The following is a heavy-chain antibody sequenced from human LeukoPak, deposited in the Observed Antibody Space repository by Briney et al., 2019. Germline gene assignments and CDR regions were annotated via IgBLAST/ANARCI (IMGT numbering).Heavy chain of an antibody. V-gene: IGHV4-59*13. D-gene: IGHD3-22*01. CDR1: GGSISSYY. CDR2: IYYSGST. CDR3: ARATPYYYYDSSGYHFDY. Sequence: PSETLSLTCTVSGGSISSYYWSWIRQPPGKGRGWIGYIYYSGSTNYNPSLKSRVTISVDTSKNQFSLKLSSVTAADTAVYYCARATPYYYYDSSGYHFDYWGQGTLVTVSS. J-gene: IGHJ4*02.